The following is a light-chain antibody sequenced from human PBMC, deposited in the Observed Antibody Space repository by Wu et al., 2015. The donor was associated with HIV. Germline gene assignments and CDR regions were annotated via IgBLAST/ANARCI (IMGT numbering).Light chain of an antibody. CDR2: GAS. J-gene: IGKJ4*01. CDR1: QSVSSSY. Sequence: EIVLTQSPGTLSLSPGERATLSCRASQSVSSSYLAWYQQKPGQAPRLLISGASSRVTGIPDRFSGSGSGTDFTLTISRLEPEDFAVYYCQQYGNSPLTFGEGPRWRSN. CDR3: QQYGNSPLT. V-gene: IGKV3-20*01.